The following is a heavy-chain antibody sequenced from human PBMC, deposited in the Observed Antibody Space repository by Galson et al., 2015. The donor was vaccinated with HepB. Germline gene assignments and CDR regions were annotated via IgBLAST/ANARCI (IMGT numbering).Heavy chain of an antibody. CDR1: PGAITGYY. CDR3: ARGHYGNYGAKVPRFDY. J-gene: IGHJ4*02. CDR2: VYYTGTT. V-gene: IGHV4-59*08. D-gene: IGHD4-11*01. Sequence: SETLSLTCTVSPGAITGYYWTWIRQPPGRGLEWIGSVYYTGTTNYSPSLKSRVIISLDTSKNSFSLNLNSVTAADTAIHYCARGHYGNYGAKVPRFDYWGQGAMVTVSS.